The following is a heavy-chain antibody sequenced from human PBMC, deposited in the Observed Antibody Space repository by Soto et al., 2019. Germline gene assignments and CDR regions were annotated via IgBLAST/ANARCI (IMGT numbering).Heavy chain of an antibody. CDR2: ISGSGSST. J-gene: IGHJ4*02. CDR1: GFTFSSYA. D-gene: IGHD2-2*01. Sequence: EVQLLESGGGRIQPGGSLRLSCAASGFTFSSYAMNWVRQVPGKGLQWVSGISGSGSSTYYSDSVRGRFTISRDNSRNTFYLQMSSLRVEDTALYYCAKGDRNQPAVVDYWGQGTLVTVSS. V-gene: IGHV3-23*01. CDR3: AKGDRNQPAVVDY.